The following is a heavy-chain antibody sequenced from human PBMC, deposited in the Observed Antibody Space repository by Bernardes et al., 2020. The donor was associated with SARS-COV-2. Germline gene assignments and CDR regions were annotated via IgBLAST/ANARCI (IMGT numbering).Heavy chain of an antibody. V-gene: IGHV1-58*02. J-gene: IGHJ4*02. Sequence: SMKVSCKASGFTFTSSAMQWVRQARGQRLEWIGWIVVGSGNTNYAQKFQERVTITRDMSTSTAYMELSSLRSEDTAVYYCAADITIFGVVGVGYWGQGTLVTVSS. CDR3: AADITIFGVVGVGY. CDR1: GFTFTSSA. D-gene: IGHD3-3*01. CDR2: IVVGSGNT.